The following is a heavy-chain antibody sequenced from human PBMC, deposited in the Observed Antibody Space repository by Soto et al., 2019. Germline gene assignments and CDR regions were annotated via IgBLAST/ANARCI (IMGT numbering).Heavy chain of an antibody. D-gene: IGHD2-8*01. Sequence: QVQLVQSGPEVKKPGASVKVSCKASGYTFSNSGCSWMRQAPGQGLEWMGRISTYNGNTNYAQKFQGRLSMTTDTSTSTAFMELRTLRSDDTAVYYCARDEYNNGRNWLNPWGQGTLVTVTS. CDR2: ISTYNGNT. CDR1: GYTFSNSG. V-gene: IGHV1-18*01. J-gene: IGHJ5*02. CDR3: ARDEYNNGRNWLNP.